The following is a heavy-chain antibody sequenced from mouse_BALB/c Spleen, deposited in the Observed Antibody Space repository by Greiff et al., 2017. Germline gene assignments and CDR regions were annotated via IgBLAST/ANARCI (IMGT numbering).Heavy chain of an antibody. J-gene: IGHJ4*01. V-gene: IGHV5-17*02. CDR1: GFTFSSFG. CDR2: ISSGSSTI. CDR3: ARRGYGNYEDYAMDY. D-gene: IGHD2-1*01. Sequence: EVQLVESGGGLVQPGGSRKLSCAASGFTFSSFGMHWVRQAPEKGLEWVAYISSGSSTIYYADTVKGRFTISRDNPKNTLFLQMTSLRSEDTAMYYCARRGYGNYEDYAMDYWGQGTSVTVSS.